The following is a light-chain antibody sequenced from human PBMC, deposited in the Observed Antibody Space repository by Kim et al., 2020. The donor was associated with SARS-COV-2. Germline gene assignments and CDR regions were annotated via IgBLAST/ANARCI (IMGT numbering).Light chain of an antibody. CDR1: ESVESSK. CDR3: QQFGGSPPIT. V-gene: IGKV3-20*01. J-gene: IGKJ5*01. Sequence: PGETATFSCRASESVESSKLAWYQQKPGQAPRLLIFGASSRATGIPDRFSGSGSGTDFTLTISRLEPEDFAVYYCQQFGGSPPITFGQGTRLEIK. CDR2: GAS.